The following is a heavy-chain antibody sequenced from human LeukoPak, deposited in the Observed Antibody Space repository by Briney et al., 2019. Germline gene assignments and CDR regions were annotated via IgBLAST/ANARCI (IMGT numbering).Heavy chain of an antibody. Sequence: GASVRVSSTASGYTFTGYYMHWVRQAPGQGLEWMGWINPNSGGTNYAQKFQGRVTITRDTSISTAYMELSRLRSDDTAVYYCARGRGIAAAGKNYWGQGTLVSVSS. CDR3: ARGRGIAAAGKNY. D-gene: IGHD6-13*01. J-gene: IGHJ4*02. V-gene: IGHV1-2*02. CDR1: GYTFTGYY. CDR2: INPNSGGT.